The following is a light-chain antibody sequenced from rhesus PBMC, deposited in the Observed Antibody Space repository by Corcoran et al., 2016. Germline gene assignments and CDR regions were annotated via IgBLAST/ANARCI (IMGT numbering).Light chain of an antibody. CDR3: SSYAGSNTFI. Sequence: QAALTQPPSVSGSPGQSVTISCTGTSNDVGGYDYVSWYQQHPGTAPKLMIYEVSKRPSGVSDRFSGSKSGNTASLAISGLQAEDEADYYCSSYAGSNTFIFGAGTRLTV. CDR1: SNDVGGYDY. CDR2: EVS. V-gene: IGLV2-23*01. J-gene: IGLJ1*01.